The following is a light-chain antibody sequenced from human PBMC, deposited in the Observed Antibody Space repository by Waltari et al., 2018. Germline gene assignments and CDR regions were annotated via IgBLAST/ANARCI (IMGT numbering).Light chain of an antibody. CDR3: YSYAGSYIWV. CDR1: SSNVGTYNY. Sequence: QSALTQPRPVSGSPGQSVTISCTGPSSNVGTYNYVSWYQQSPGKATNVLIFDVNRRPSGVPDRFSGSKSGYRASLTISGLRAEDEADYYCYSYAGSYIWVFGGGTKLTVL. V-gene: IGLV2-11*01. J-gene: IGLJ3*02. CDR2: DVN.